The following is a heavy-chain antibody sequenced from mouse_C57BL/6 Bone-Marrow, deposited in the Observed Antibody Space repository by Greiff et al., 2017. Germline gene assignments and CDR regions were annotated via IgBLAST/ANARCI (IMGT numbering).Heavy chain of an antibody. CDR1: GFSFTSYG. V-gene: IGHV2-2*01. Sequence: VQLKESGPGLVQPAQCLSITCTASGFSFTSYGVHWVRQSPGKGLEWLGVIWSGGSTDYNAAFISRLSISKDNSKSQVFFKMNSLQADDTAIYYCARPVVAPLYAMDYGGQGTSVTVSS. J-gene: IGHJ4*01. D-gene: IGHD1-1*01. CDR2: IWSGGST. CDR3: ARPVVAPLYAMDY.